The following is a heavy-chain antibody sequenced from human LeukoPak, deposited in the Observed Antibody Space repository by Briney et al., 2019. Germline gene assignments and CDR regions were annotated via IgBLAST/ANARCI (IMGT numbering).Heavy chain of an antibody. D-gene: IGHD5-18*01. CDR2: IYYSGST. V-gene: IGHV4-39*07. CDR1: GGSISSSSYY. J-gene: IGHJ4*02. Sequence: SETLSLTCTVSGGSISSSSYYWGWIRQPPGKGLEWIGSIYYSGSTYYNPSLKSRVTISVDTSKNQFSLKLSSVTAADTAVYYCARVADTAMVTVDYWGQGALVTVSS. CDR3: ARVADTAMVTVDY.